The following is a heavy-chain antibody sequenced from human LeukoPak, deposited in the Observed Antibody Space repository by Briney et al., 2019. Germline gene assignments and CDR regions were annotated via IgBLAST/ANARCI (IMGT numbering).Heavy chain of an antibody. V-gene: IGHV3-9*03. CDR1: GFTFDDYA. CDR3: AKARYCSSTSCYWDY. D-gene: IGHD2-2*01. Sequence: GRSLRLSCAASGFTFDDYAMHWVRQAPGKGLEWVSGISWNSGSIGYADSVKSRFTISRDNAKNSLYLQMNSLRAEDMALYYCAKARYCSSTSCYWDYWGQGTLVTVSS. CDR2: ISWNSGSI. J-gene: IGHJ4*02.